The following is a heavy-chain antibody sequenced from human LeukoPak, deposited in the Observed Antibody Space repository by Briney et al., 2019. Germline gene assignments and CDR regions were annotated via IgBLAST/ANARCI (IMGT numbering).Heavy chain of an antibody. CDR2: ISAYSGDT. J-gene: IGHJ4*02. V-gene: IGHV1-18*01. CDR1: GYTFSSYG. CDR3: ARVGTSRFTGNFDY. Sequence: ASVKVSCKTSGYTFSSYGISWVRQAPAQGLGWMGWISAYSGDTNYAENLQGRVTMTADTSTSTAYMEVRSLRSDDTAVYYCARVGTSRFTGNFDYWGQGTLVTVSS. D-gene: IGHD2-2*01.